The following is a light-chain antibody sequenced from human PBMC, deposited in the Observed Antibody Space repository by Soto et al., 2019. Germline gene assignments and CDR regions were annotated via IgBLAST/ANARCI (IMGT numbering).Light chain of an antibody. CDR1: QSVSSN. V-gene: IGKV3-15*01. Sequence: IVMTQSPTTLSVSPGPRLTLSCRASQSVSSNLAWYQQKPGQSPRLLIYGASTRATGIPARFSGSASGTEFTLTISSLKSEDFAVYYCQQYINLWTFGQGTKVDIK. CDR2: GAS. CDR3: QQYINLWT. J-gene: IGKJ1*01.